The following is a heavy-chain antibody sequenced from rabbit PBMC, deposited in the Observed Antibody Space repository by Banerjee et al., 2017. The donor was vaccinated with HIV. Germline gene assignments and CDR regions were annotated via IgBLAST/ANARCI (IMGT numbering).Heavy chain of an antibody. J-gene: IGHJ4*01. CDR1: GFSFNDNYW. Sequence: QSLEESGGDLVKPGGSLTLTCTASGFSFNDNYWICWVRQAPVTGLEWIACINAADDSKICYASWAKGRFTISKTSSTTVTLQMTSLTAADTATYFCAREGSYDDYGDSYYFNLWGPGTLVTVS. D-gene: IGHD2-1*01. CDR3: AREGSYDDYGDSYYFNL. V-gene: IGHV1S40*01. CDR2: INAADDSKI.